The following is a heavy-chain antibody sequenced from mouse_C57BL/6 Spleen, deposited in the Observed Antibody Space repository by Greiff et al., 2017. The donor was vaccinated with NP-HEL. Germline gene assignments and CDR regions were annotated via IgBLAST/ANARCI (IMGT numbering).Heavy chain of an antibody. J-gene: IGHJ4*01. D-gene: IGHD1-1*01. Sequence: EVQLQQSGTLLARPGASVKMSCKTSGYTFTSYWMHWVKQRPGQGLEWIGAIYPGNSDTSYNQKFKGKAKLTAVTSASTAYMELSSLTNEDSAVYYCTRNYYGSSYEAMDYWGQGTSVTVSS. CDR1: GYTFTSYW. CDR3: TRNYYGSSYEAMDY. V-gene: IGHV1-5*01. CDR2: IYPGNSDT.